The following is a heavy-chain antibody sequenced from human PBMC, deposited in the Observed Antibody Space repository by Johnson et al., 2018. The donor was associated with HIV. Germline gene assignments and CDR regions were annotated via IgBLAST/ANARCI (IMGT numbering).Heavy chain of an antibody. D-gene: IGHD3-22*01. Sequence: VQLVESGGGVVQPGRSLRLSCAASGFTFDDYAMHWVRQAPGKGLEWVSGISWNSGSIGYANSVKGRFTISRDNSKNTLYLQMGSLRAEDMAVYYCARGNITMIVGTSYAFDIWGQGTMVTVSS. J-gene: IGHJ3*02. CDR1: GFTFDDYA. CDR2: ISWNSGSI. CDR3: ARGNITMIVGTSYAFDI. V-gene: IGHV3-9*03.